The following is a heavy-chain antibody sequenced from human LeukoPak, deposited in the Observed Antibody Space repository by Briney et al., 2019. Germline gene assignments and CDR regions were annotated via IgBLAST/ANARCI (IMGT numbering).Heavy chain of an antibody. V-gene: IGHV4-38-2*02. D-gene: IGHD3-16*01. Sequence: IRPPXGXGLEWIGSIYHSGSTYYNPSLKSRVTISVDTSKNRFSLKLSSVTAADTAVYYCAREGDNYYMDVWGKGTTVTVSS. CDR2: IYHSGST. CDR3: AREGDNYYMDV. J-gene: IGHJ6*03.